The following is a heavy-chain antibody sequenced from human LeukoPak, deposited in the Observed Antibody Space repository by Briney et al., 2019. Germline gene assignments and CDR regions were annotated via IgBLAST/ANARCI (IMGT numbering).Heavy chain of an antibody. J-gene: IGHJ4*02. CDR1: GFTFSGYS. CDR3: ARLGYSSGWSY. V-gene: IGHV3-48*04. Sequence: GGSLRLSCAASGFTFSGYSMNWVRQAPGKGLEWVSYISPGSSTKYYADSVKGRFTISRDNAKNSLYLQMNSLRAEDTAVYYCARLGYSSGWSYWGQGTLVTVSS. CDR2: ISPGSSTK. D-gene: IGHD6-19*01.